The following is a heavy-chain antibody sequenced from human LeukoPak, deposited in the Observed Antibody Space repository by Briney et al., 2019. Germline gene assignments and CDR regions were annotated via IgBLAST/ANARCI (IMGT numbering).Heavy chain of an antibody. CDR3: ARDAGDEGRYYDFWSGYPAYDY. J-gene: IGHJ4*02. D-gene: IGHD3-3*01. CDR1: GFTFSSYS. V-gene: IGHV3-21*01. CDR2: ISSSSSYI. Sequence: GGSLRLSCAASGFTFSSYSMNWVRQAPGKGLEWVSSISSSSSYIYYADSVKGRFTISRDNAKNSLYLQMNSLRAEDTAVYYCARDAGDEGRYYDFWSGYPAYDYWGQGTLVTVSS.